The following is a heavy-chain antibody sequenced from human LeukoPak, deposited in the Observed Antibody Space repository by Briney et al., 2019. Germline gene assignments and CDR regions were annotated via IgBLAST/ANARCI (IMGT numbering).Heavy chain of an antibody. D-gene: IGHD3-10*01. V-gene: IGHV4-61*01. Sequence: SETLSLTCSVSGGSFSSGTYYWSWIRQPPGKGLEWIEYIYHSGDSYYNPSLKSRVSISIDTSKNQFYLKMSSVTAADTAVYYCAPYYRPVNFAYWGQGTLVTVSS. CDR2: IYHSGDS. J-gene: IGHJ4*02. CDR1: GGSFSSGTYY. CDR3: APYYRPVNFAY.